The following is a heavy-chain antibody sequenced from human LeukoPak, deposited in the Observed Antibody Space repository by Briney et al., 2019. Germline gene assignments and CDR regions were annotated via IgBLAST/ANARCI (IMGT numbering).Heavy chain of an antibody. J-gene: IGHJ4*02. CDR1: GFTVSSNY. Sequence: GGSLRLSCAASGFTVSSNYMSWVRQAPGKGLGWVSVIYSGGNTYYADSVRGRFSISRDNSKNTLYLQMNSLRAEDTAIYYCAVYSSLDYWSQGTLVTVSS. V-gene: IGHV3-53*01. CDR3: AVYSSLDY. D-gene: IGHD3-22*01. CDR2: IYSGGNT.